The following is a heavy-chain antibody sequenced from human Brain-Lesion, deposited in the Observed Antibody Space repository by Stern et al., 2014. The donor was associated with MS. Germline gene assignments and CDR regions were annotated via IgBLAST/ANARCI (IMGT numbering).Heavy chain of an antibody. CDR1: GYIFTGYY. Sequence: QVQLGESGAEVKKPGASVKVSCKTSGYIFTGYYIHWVRQAPGKGLEWMAWINPNTGGTKYDHKFTCRVTMSRDTSISTAYVELSSLTSDDTAVYYCARDQRGITIFGVVTDYYYLGMDVWGQGTTVTVSS. D-gene: IGHD3-3*01. V-gene: IGHV1-2*02. CDR3: ARDQRGITIFGVVTDYYYLGMDV. CDR2: INPNTGGT. J-gene: IGHJ6*02.